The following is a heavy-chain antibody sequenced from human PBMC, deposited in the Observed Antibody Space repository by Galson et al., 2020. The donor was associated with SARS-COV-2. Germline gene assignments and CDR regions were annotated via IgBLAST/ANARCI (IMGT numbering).Heavy chain of an antibody. D-gene: IGHD4-17*01. J-gene: IGHJ3*02. V-gene: IGHV1-69*13. CDR2: IIPMFGTT. CDR3: ARDLGTTVTRDPTSNGFDI. Sequence: SVKVSCRPSGGTFSKYAITWVRQAPGQGLEWMGVIIPMFGTTRYAQIFEGRVTLTADDSTSTAYMEISSLRSEDTAIYYCARDLGTTVTRDPTSNGFDIWGQGTMVTVSS. CDR1: GGTFSKYA.